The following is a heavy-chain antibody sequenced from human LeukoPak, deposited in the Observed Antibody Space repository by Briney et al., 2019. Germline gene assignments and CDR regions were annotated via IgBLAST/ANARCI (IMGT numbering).Heavy chain of an antibody. CDR1: GFTFPNTW. CDR2: IKSKTDGGTA. Sequence: PGWSLRLSCAASGFTFPNTWMSWVRQAPGKGLEWVGRIKSKTDGGTADYAAPGKGRFTISRDDSKNTMYLQMNSLKTEDTAVYYCITWRWFDPWGQGTLVTVSS. CDR3: ITWRWFDP. V-gene: IGHV3-15*01. J-gene: IGHJ5*02.